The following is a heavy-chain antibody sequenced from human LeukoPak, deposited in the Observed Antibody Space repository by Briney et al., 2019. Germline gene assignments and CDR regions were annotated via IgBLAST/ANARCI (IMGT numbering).Heavy chain of an antibody. CDR1: GFTFSSYG. Sequence: GGSLRLSCAASGFTFSSYGMHWVRQAPGKGLEWVALIWYDGSNKYYADSVKGRFTISRDNSKNTVYLQMNSLRAEDTAVYSCARELSPVVEYSFDSWGQGTQVAVSS. CDR2: IWYDGSNK. V-gene: IGHV3-33*01. D-gene: IGHD2-15*01. CDR3: ARELSPVVEYSFDS. J-gene: IGHJ4*02.